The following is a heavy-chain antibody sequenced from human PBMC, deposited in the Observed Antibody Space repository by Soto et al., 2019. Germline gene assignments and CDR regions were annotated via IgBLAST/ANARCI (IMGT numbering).Heavy chain of an antibody. J-gene: IGHJ6*02. V-gene: IGHV4-30-4*01. CDR1: GDSIGSGNKY. CDR3: ARVPSPFDFYYAMDV. CDR2: IFSSGTT. D-gene: IGHD3-16*01. Sequence: QVQLRESGPGLVMPSQTLSLTCTVSGDSIGSGNKYWSWIRQAPGKGLEWIGYIFSSGTTYYNPSLKSRLTMSLVTSQNQFFLKLNSVTAADTAVYFCARVPSPFDFYYAMDVWGQGTTVTVSS.